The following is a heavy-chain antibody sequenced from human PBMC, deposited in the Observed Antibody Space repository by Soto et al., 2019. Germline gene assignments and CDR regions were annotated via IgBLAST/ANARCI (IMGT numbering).Heavy chain of an antibody. CDR1: GFTFSSYA. V-gene: IGHV3-23*01. Sequence: QLLESGGGLVQPGGSLRLSCATSGFTFSSYAMTWVRQAPGKGLEWVSAISDGGSRTYYADSVKGRFTVSRDNSKNTLYLQMNSLRAGDSAVYYCARGKRGYSFRNGIYYWGQGALVTVSS. D-gene: IGHD5-18*01. J-gene: IGHJ4*02. CDR3: ARGKRGYSFRNGIYY. CDR2: ISDGGSRT.